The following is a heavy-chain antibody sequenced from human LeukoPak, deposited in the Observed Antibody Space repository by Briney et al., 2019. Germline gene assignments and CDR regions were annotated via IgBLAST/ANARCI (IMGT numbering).Heavy chain of an antibody. V-gene: IGHV1-8*01. CDR2: MNPNSGNT. D-gene: IGHD3-22*01. Sequence: ASVKVSCKVSGYIFTELSMHWVRQAPGQGLEWMGWMNPNSGNTGYAQKFQGRVTMTRNTSISTAYMELSSLRSEDTAVYYCARGPKAYYFDSSGYVFDYWGQGTLVTVSS. J-gene: IGHJ4*02. CDR3: ARGPKAYYFDSSGYVFDY. CDR1: GYIFTELS.